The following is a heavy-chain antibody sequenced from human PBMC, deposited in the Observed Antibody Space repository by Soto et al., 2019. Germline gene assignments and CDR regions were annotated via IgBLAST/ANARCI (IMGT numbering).Heavy chain of an antibody. V-gene: IGHV1-18*01. D-gene: IGHD3-22*01. CDR3: ARKGMRYYCDSSGYWFDY. J-gene: IGHJ4*02. CDR1: GYTFTSYG. Sequence: QVQLVQSGAEVKKPGASVKVSCKASGYTFTSYGISWVRQAPGQGLEWMGWISAYNGNTNYAQKLQGRVTMTTDTSTSTAYMELRSLRSDDTAVYYCARKGMRYYCDSSGYWFDYWGQGTLVTVSS. CDR2: ISAYNGNT.